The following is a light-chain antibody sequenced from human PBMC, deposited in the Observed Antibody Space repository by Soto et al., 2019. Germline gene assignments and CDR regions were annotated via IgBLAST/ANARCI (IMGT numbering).Light chain of an antibody. CDR1: QKSSPW. CDR3: QQYNDYSAT. J-gene: IGKJ1*01. CDR2: DVS. V-gene: IGKV1-5*01. Sequence: DIEMVQSPSALSASVGDTVTITCRASQKSSPWLAWYQQKPGQAPKLLMYDVSSLKRGVPSRFSGSGSGTEFTLTISSLQPDDFATYYCQQYNDYSATFGQGTKVHIK.